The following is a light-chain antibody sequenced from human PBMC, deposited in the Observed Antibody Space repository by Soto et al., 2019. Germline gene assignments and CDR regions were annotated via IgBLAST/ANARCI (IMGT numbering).Light chain of an antibody. V-gene: IGKV3-20*01. CDR1: QSVSSY. CDR3: QQYCSSLWT. J-gene: IGKJ1*01. CDR2: GAS. Sequence: MSVVERESVAFGASQSVSSYLAWYQQKPGQAPRLLIYGASSMATGIPERFSGSGSGTDFTPTISRLEPEDFAVYYCQQYCSSLWTVGQGTKVDIK.